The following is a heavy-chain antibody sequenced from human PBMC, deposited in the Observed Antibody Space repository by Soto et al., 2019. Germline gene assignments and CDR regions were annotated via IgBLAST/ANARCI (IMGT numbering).Heavy chain of an antibody. D-gene: IGHD6-6*01. J-gene: IGHJ5*02. Sequence: TGGSLRLSCAASGFTFSDYYMSWIRQAPGKGLEWVSYISSSSSYTNYADSVKGRFTISRENAKNSLYLQMNSLRAEDTAVYYCARERSSSVGWFDPWGQGTLVTVSS. CDR1: GFTFSDYY. CDR2: ISSSSSYT. CDR3: ARERSSSVGWFDP. V-gene: IGHV3-11*06.